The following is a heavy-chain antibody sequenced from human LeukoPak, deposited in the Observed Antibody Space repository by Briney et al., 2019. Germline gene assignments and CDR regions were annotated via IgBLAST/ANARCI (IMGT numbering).Heavy chain of an antibody. CDR3: ARWRASGGYYGDYYMDV. CDR2: IIPIFGTA. D-gene: IGHD3-10*01. V-gene: IGHV1-69*13. J-gene: IGHJ6*03. Sequence: SVKVSCKASGGTFSSYAISWVRQAPGQGLEWMGGIIPIFGTANYAQKFQGRVTITADESTSTAYMELSSLRSEDTAVYYCARWRASGGYYGDYYMDVWGKGTTVTVSS. CDR1: GGTFSSYA.